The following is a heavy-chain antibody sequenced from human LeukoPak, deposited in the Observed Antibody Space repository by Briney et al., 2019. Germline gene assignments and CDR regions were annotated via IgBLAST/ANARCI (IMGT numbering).Heavy chain of an antibody. Sequence: PPGGSLRLSCTASRFTFSTYAMSWVRKAPGKGLEWVSSISGSGDTTYYTGSVKGRFTISRDNSKNALYLQMSSLRAEDTAVYYCAKSQRNDQQVVQRIDYWGQGTLVTVSS. CDR3: AKSQRNDQQVVQRIDY. CDR2: ISGSGDTT. V-gene: IGHV3-23*01. D-gene: IGHD2-2*01. CDR1: RFTFSTYA. J-gene: IGHJ4*02.